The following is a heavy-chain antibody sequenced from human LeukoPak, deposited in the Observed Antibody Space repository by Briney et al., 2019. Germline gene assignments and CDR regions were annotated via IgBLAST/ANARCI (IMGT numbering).Heavy chain of an antibody. CDR2: IRSKAYGGTT. CDR3: TRAFPGYCSGGSCYGLEYFQH. D-gene: IGHD2-15*01. CDR1: GFTFGDYA. Sequence: GGSLRPSCTASGFTFGDYAMSWFRQAPGKGLEWVGFIRSKAYGGTTEYAASVKGRFTISRDDSKSIAYLQMNSLKTEDTAVYYCTRAFPGYCSGGSCYGLEYFQHWGQGTLVTVSS. J-gene: IGHJ1*01. V-gene: IGHV3-49*03.